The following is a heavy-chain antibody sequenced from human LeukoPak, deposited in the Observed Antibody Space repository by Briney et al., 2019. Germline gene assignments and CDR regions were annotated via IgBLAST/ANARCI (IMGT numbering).Heavy chain of an antibody. V-gene: IGHV1-69*05. Sequence: ASVTVSCKASGGTFSSYAISWVRQAPGQGLEWMGGIIPIFGTANYAQKFQGRVTITTDESTSTAYMELSSLRSEDTAVYYCARFRGGDCSSTSCFLSWFDPWGQGTLVTVSS. D-gene: IGHD2-2*01. CDR2: IIPIFGTA. CDR1: GGTFSSYA. J-gene: IGHJ5*02. CDR3: ARFRGGDCSSTSCFLSWFDP.